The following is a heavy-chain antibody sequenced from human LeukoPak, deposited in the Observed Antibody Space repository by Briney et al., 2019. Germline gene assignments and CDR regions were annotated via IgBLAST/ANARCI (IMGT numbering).Heavy chain of an antibody. CDR2: ISGSGGST. V-gene: IGHV3-23*01. CDR1: GFTFSSYA. Sequence: GGSLRLSCAASGFTFSSYAMSWVRQAPGKGLEWVSAISGSGGSTYYADSVKGRFTISRDNSKNTLHLQMNSLRAEDTAVYYCAKPDILTGYYDYWGQGTLVTVSS. D-gene: IGHD3-9*01. J-gene: IGHJ4*02. CDR3: AKPDILTGYYDY.